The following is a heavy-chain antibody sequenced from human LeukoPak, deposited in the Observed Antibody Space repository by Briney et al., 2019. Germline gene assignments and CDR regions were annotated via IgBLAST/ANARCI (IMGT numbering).Heavy chain of an antibody. CDR3: ARLRLGELSLYYFDY. V-gene: IGHV4-59*01. J-gene: IGHJ4*02. CDR2: IYYSGST. D-gene: IGHD3-16*02. CDR1: GGSISSYY. Sequence: SETLSLTCTVSGGSISSYYWSWIRQPPGKGLEWIGYIYYSGSTNYNPSLKSRVTISVDTSKNQFSLKLSSVTAADTAVYYCARLRLGELSLYYFDYWGQGTLVTVSS.